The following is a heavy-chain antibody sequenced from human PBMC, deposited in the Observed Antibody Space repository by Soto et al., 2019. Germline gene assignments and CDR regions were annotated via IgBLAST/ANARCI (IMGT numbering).Heavy chain of an antibody. CDR1: GFTFSSYG. CDR2: ISYDGSNK. V-gene: IGHV3-30*18. D-gene: IGHD3-10*01. Sequence: QVQLVESGGGVAQPGRSLRLSCAASGFTFSSYGMHWVRQAPGKGLEWVAVISYDGSNKYYADSVKGRFTISRDNSKNTLYLQMNSLRAEDTAVYYCAKDEVLWFGESDYYGMDVWGQGTTVTVSS. CDR3: AKDEVLWFGESDYYGMDV. J-gene: IGHJ6*02.